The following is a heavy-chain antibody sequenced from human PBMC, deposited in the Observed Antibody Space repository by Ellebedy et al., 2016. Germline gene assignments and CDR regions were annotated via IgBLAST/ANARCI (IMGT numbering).Heavy chain of an antibody. CDR1: GGSISSGGYS. V-gene: IGHV4-30-2*01. CDR3: TRDQNWNYGYSWFDP. J-gene: IGHJ5*02. CDR2: IYHSGNT. D-gene: IGHD1-7*01. Sequence: SETLSLTCAVSGGSISSGGYSWSWIRQPPGKGLEWIGYIYHSGNTYYNPSLKSRVTISVDRSKNQFSLKLSSVTAADTAVYYCTRDQNWNYGYSWFDPWGQGTLVTVSS.